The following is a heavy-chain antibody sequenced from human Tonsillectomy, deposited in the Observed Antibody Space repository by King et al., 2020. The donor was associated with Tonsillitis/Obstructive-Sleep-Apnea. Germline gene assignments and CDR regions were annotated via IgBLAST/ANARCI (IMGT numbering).Heavy chain of an antibody. CDR1: GYTFTSYA. Sequence: VQLVQSGAEVKKPGASVKVSCKASGYTFTSYAMHWVRQAPGQRLEWMGWINAGNGNTKYSQKFQGRVTITRDTSASTAYMELSILRSEETAVYYCASASYAYYYYYYMDVWGKGTTVTVSS. CDR3: ASASYAYYYYYYMDV. CDR2: INAGNGNT. D-gene: IGHD3-16*01. J-gene: IGHJ6*03. V-gene: IGHV1-3*01.